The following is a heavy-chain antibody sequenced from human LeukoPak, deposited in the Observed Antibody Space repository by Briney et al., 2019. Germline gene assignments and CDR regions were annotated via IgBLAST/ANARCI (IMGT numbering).Heavy chain of an antibody. CDR1: GLTFSSYS. Sequence: KTGGSLRLSCAASGLTFSSYSMNWVRQAPGKGLEWVSSISSSSSYIYYADSVKGRFTISRDNAKNSLYLQMNSLRAEDTAVYYCARDLYSSPVGYWGQGTLVTVSS. CDR3: ARDLYSSPVGY. J-gene: IGHJ4*02. D-gene: IGHD6-13*01. CDR2: ISSSSSYI. V-gene: IGHV3-21*01.